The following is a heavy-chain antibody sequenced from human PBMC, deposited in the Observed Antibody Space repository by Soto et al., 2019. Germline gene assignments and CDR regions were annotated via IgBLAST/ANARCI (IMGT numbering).Heavy chain of an antibody. J-gene: IGHJ4*02. V-gene: IGHV3-33*01. D-gene: IGHD2-15*01. CDR2: IWYDGSNK. CDR1: GFTFSTYG. CDR3: ARDYSHNFDY. Sequence: QVQLVESGGGVVQPGRSLRLSCAASGFTFSTYGMHWVRQAPDKGLEWVAVIWYDGSNKYYADYVKGRFTISRDNSKNTLYLQMNSLRAEDTAVSYCARDYSHNFDYWGQGTLVTVSS.